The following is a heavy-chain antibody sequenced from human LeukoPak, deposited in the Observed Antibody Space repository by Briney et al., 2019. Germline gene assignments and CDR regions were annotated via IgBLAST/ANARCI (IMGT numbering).Heavy chain of an antibody. CDR1: GFTFSVYD. CDR3: AKGSYYDSSGSFYFDY. CDR2: ISGSGDNT. Sequence: GGSLRLSCAASGFTFSVYDMSWVRQAPGKGLEWVSGISGSGDNTYYADSVKGRFTISRDNSKNTLYVQVNSLGTEDTAAYYCAKGSYYDSSGSFYFDYWGQGTLVTVSS. J-gene: IGHJ4*02. V-gene: IGHV3-23*01. D-gene: IGHD3-22*01.